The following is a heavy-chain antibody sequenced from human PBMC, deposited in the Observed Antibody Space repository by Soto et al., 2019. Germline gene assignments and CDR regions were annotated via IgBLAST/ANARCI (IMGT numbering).Heavy chain of an antibody. CDR1: GGSLRSYY. V-gene: IGHV4-59*08. CDR3: ARQGFGELHGLVDV. D-gene: IGHD3-10*01. CDR2: MGYNGFT. Sequence: SETLSLTCTVSGGSLRSYYCSWFRQPRGQGLEWIGYMGYNGFTRYNPSLRSRVAISLDTAKNQFSLNLSSVTAADTALYYCARQGFGELHGLVDVWGQGITVTVSS. J-gene: IGHJ6*02.